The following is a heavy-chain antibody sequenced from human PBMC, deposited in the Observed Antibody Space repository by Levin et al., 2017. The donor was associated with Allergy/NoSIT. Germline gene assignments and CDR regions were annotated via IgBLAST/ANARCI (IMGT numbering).Heavy chain of an antibody. V-gene: IGHV3-74*01. Sequence: KGLVWVSRINTDGSTTTYADSVKGRFTISRDNAKNTVYLQMNSLRAEDTAVYYCARSIVAARRWFDSWGQGTLVSVSS. D-gene: IGHD1-26*01. J-gene: IGHJ5*01. CDR3: ARSIVAARRWFDS. CDR2: INTDGSTT.